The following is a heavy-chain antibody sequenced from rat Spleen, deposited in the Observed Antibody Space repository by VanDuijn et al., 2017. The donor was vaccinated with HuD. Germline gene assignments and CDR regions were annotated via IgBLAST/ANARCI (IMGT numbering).Heavy chain of an antibody. D-gene: IGHD2-1*01. J-gene: IGHJ2*01. V-gene: IGHV5-29*01. CDR2: VDYDGSRT. CDR3: ARRYDFDY. Sequence: EVQLVASDGGLVQPGGSLTLSCAASGFTFSAYYLAWVRQAPTKGLEWVATVDYDGSRTHYRDSVKGRFTISRDNPKSTLYLQMDSLGSEDTATYYCARRYDFDYWGQGVMVTVSS. CDR1: GFTFSAYY.